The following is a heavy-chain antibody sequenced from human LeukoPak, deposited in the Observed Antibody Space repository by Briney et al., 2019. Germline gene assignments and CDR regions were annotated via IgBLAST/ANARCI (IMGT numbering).Heavy chain of an antibody. CDR2: ISDSGGST. V-gene: IGHV3-23*01. J-gene: IGHJ4*02. CDR1: GFTFSSYA. D-gene: IGHD1-26*01. CDR3: ATDSVGAAGWDYFDY. Sequence: GGSLRLSCAASGFTFSSYAMSWVRQAPGKGLEWVSAISDSGGSTYYADSVKGRFTISRDNSKNTLYLQMNSLRAEDTAVYYCATDSVGAAGWDYFDYWAREPWSPSPQ.